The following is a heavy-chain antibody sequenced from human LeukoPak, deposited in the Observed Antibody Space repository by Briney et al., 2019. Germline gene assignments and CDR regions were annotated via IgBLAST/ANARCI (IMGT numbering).Heavy chain of an antibody. V-gene: IGHV3-23*01. CDR2: ISGTGGST. J-gene: IGHJ4*02. CDR1: GFTFSTYA. D-gene: IGHD6-13*01. CDR3: VKEFWAAAGTVGLFDF. Sequence: GGSLRLSCGASGFTFSTYAMGWVRQAPGKGLEWVSSISGTGGSTSYAASVKGRFTISRDQSKDILYLQMNSLRAEDTALYYCVKEFWAAAGTVGLFDFWGLGTLVTVSS.